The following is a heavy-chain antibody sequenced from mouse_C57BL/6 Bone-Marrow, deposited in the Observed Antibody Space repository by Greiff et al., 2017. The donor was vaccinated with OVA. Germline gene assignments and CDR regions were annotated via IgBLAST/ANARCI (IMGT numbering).Heavy chain of an antibody. CDR1: GFTFSSYG. Sequence: EVQLVESGGDLVKPGGSLKLSCAASGFTFSSYGMSWVRQTPDKRLEWVATISSGGSYAYYPDSVKGRFTISRDNAKNTLYLQMSSLKSEDTAMYYCARRGFFAYWGQGTLVTVSA. J-gene: IGHJ3*01. V-gene: IGHV5-6*01. CDR3: ARRGFFAY. D-gene: IGHD1-1*02. CDR2: ISSGGSYA.